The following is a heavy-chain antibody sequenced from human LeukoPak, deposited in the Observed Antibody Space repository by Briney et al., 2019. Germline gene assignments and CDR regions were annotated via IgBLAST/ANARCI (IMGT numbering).Heavy chain of an antibody. CDR3: ARPHCSSTDCHPPEWFDP. V-gene: IGHV1-8*01. Sequence: ASVKVSCKTSGYTFTNYDINWVRQATGQGLEWMGWMNPNCGNTGYAQKFQGRVTMTRNTSISTAYMELSSLRSEDTAVYYCARPHCSSTDCHPPEWFDPWGQGTLVTVSS. CDR1: GYTFTNYD. D-gene: IGHD2-2*01. J-gene: IGHJ5*02. CDR2: MNPNCGNT.